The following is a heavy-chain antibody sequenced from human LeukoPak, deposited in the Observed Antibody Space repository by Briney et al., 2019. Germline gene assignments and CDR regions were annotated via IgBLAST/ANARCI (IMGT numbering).Heavy chain of an antibody. J-gene: IGHJ4*02. CDR1: GITLSNYG. D-gene: IGHD3-10*01. CDR3: AKRGVVIRVILVGFHKEAYYFDS. Sequence: GGSLRLSCAVSGITLSNYGMSWVRQAPGKGLEWVAGISGSGGSTNYVDSVKGRFTISRDNPKNTLFLQMKSLRAEDTAVYFCAKRGVVIRVILVGFHKEAYYFDSWGQGALVTVSS. V-gene: IGHV3-23*01. CDR2: ISGSGGST.